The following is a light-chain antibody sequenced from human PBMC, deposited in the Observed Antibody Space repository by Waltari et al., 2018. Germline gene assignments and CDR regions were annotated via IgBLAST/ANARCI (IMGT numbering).Light chain of an antibody. J-gene: IGKJ1*01. CDR2: GAS. CDR3: QHYLRLPVT. CDR1: QHVSRH. Sequence: IVVTQSSGTLSLSLGGRATVSCRASQHVSRHLAWYQQKPGQAPRLLIYGASTRATGIPDRFSGSGSGTDFSLTISRLEPDDFAVYYCQHYLRLPVTFGQGTTVEI. V-gene: IGKV3-20*01.